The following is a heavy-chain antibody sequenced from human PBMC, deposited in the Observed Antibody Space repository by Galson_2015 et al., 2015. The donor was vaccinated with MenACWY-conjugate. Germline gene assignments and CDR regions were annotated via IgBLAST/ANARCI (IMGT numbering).Heavy chain of an antibody. CDR1: GYTFNTYP. J-gene: IGHJ5*02. CDR3: VRDVCSTTSCDSPHH. CDR2: IHVGNGNT. Sequence: SVKVSCRASGYTFNTYPLHWVRQAPGQGLEWMAWIHVGNGNTKYSQKFQGRVTVTRDTSASTGYMELSSLRSEDTAVYYCVRDVCSTTSCDSPHHWGQGTLVTVSS. D-gene: IGHD2-2*01. V-gene: IGHV1-3*01.